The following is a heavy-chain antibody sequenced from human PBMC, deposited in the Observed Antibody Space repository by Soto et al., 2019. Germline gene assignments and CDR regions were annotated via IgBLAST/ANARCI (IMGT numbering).Heavy chain of an antibody. V-gene: IGHV4-30-4*01. CDR2: IYYSGST. CDR1: GGSISSGDYY. J-gene: IGHJ4*02. Sequence: PSETLSLTCTVSGGSISSGDYYWSWIRQPPGKGLEWIGYIYYSGSTYYNPSLKCRVTISVDTSKNQFSLKLSSVTAADTAVYYCARASYGSGIDYWGQGTLVTVSS. D-gene: IGHD3-10*01. CDR3: ARASYGSGIDY.